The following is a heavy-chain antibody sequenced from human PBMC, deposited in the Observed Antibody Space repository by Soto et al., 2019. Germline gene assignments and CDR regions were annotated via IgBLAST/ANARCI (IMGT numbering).Heavy chain of an antibody. D-gene: IGHD2-2*01. CDR2: ISSSGSTI. CDR1: GFTFSSYE. J-gene: IGHJ3*02. CDR3: ARIVVVPAATDAFDI. Sequence: VGSLRLSCAASGFTFSSYEMNWVRQAPGKGLEWVSYISSSGSTIYYADSVKGRFTISRDNAKNSLYLQMNSLRAEDTAVYYCARIVVVPAATDAFDIWGQGTMVTVSS. V-gene: IGHV3-48*03.